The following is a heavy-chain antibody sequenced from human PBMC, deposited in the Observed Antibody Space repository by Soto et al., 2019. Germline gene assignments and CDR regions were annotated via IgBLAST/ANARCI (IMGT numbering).Heavy chain of an antibody. J-gene: IGHJ6*02. CDR1: GYTFTSYG. CDR2: ISAYNGNT. CDR3: ARAAIAARPEWDYYYYGIDV. Sequence: QVQLVQSGAEVKKPGASVKVSCKASGYTFTSYGISWVRQAPGQGLEWMGWISAYNGNTNYAQKLQGRVTMTTDTPTSTAYKELRSLISDDTAVYYCARAAIAARPEWDYYYYGIDVWGQGTTVTVSS. V-gene: IGHV1-18*04. D-gene: IGHD6-6*01.